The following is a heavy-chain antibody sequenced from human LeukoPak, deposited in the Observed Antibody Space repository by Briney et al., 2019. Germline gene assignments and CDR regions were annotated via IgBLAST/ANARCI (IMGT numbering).Heavy chain of an antibody. CDR2: ISSSGSTI. V-gene: IGHV3-48*03. D-gene: IGHD2-2*01. J-gene: IGHJ4*02. Sequence: GGTLRLSCAASGFTFSSYEMNWVRQAPGKGLEWVSYISSSGSTIYYADSVKGRFSISRDNAKNSLYLQMNSLRGEDTAVYYCARRYCSSTSCLLDYWGQGTLVTVSS. CDR3: ARRYCSSTSCLLDY. CDR1: GFTFSSYE.